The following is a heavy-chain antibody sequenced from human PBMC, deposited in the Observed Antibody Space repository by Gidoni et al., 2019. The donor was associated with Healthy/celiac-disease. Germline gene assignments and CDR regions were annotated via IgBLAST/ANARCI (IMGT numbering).Heavy chain of an antibody. D-gene: IGHD2-2*01. CDR2: INPNSGGT. Sequence: HGQGLEWMGWINPNSGGTNYAQKFQGRVTMTRDTSISTAYMELSRLRSDDTAVYYCATGGDIVVVPAASPIDYWGQGTLVTVSS. V-gene: IGHV1-2*02. CDR3: ATGGDIVVVPAASPIDY. J-gene: IGHJ4*02.